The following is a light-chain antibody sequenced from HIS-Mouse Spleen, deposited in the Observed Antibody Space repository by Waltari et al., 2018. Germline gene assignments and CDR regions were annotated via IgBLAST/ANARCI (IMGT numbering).Light chain of an antibody. J-gene: IGLJ3*02. V-gene: IGLV2-23*01. Sequence: QSALTQPASVSGSPGQSITISCTGPSSDLGSYNLVSWYQQHPGKAPKLMIYEGSKRPSGVSNRFSGSKSGNTASLTISGLQAEDEADYYCCSYAGSSTWVFGGGTKLTVL. CDR1: SSDLGSYNL. CDR2: EGS. CDR3: CSYAGSSTWV.